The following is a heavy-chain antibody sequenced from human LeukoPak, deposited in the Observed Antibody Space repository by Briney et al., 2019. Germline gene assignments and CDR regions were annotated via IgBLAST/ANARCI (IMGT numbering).Heavy chain of an antibody. D-gene: IGHD3-9*01. CDR1: GYTFTSYW. J-gene: IGHJ4*02. V-gene: IGHV5-51*01. CDR2: IYPGDFDT. Sequence: GESLKISCKGSGYTFTSYWIGWVRQMPGKGLEWMGIIYPGDFDTSYSPSFQGQVTTSDDRSISTAYLQWSSLKASDTAMYYCARRKGADLLSRIDYWGQGTLVTVSS. CDR3: ARRKGADLLSRIDY.